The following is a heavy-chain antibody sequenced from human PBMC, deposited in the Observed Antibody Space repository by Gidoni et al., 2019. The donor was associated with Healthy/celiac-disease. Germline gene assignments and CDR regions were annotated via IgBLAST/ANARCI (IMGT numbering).Heavy chain of an antibody. D-gene: IGHD2-2*01. V-gene: IGHV4-39*01. CDR1: GGSISSSSYY. Sequence: QLQLQESGPGLVKPSETLSLTCTVAGGSISSSSYYWGWIRQPPGKGLEWSGSIYYSGSTYYNPSLKSRVTISVDTSKNQFSLKLSSVTAADTAVYYCARHSLCSSTSCYDYFDYWGQGTLVTVSS. CDR2: IYYSGST. CDR3: ARHSLCSSTSCYDYFDY. J-gene: IGHJ4*02.